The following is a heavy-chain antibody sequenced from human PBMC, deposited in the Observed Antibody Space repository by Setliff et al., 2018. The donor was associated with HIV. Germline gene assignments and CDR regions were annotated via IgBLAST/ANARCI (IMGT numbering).Heavy chain of an antibody. CDR2: LYYSGTT. V-gene: IGHV4-39*01. CDR3: ARRTLITGYDY. J-gene: IGHJ4*02. Sequence: SETLSLTCTVSGGSISSSSSFWGWIRQPPGKGLEWIGSLYYSGTTYYNPSLKSRLTISVDTSKNQFSLKLSSVTAADTAVYYCARRTLITGYDYWGQGTLVTVSS. D-gene: IGHD3-16*01. CDR1: GGSISSSSSF.